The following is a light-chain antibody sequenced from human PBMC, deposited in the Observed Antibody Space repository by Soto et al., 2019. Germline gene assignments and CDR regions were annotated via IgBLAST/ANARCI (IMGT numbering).Light chain of an antibody. V-gene: IGKV2-28*01. CDR1: QSLLHSNGYNY. Sequence: DIVMTQSPLSLPVTPGEPASISCRSSQSLLHSNGYNYLDWYLQKPRQSPQLLIYLGSNRASGVPDRFSGSGSGTDFTLKISRVEAEDVGVYYCMQALQTPSFTFGQGTKLEIK. J-gene: IGKJ2*01. CDR3: MQALQTPSFT. CDR2: LGS.